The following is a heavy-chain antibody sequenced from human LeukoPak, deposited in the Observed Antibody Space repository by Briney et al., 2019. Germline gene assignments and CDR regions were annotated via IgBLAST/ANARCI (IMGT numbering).Heavy chain of an antibody. CDR1: GYTFTSYG. D-gene: IGHD6-13*01. CDR2: ISAYNGNT. V-gene: IGHV1-18*01. Sequence: GASVKVSCKASGYTFTSYGISWVRQAPGQGLEWMGWISAYNGNTNYAQKLQGRVTMTADTSTSTAYMELRSLRSDDTAVYYCARGSSSWYPTYYFDYWGQGTLVTVSS. J-gene: IGHJ4*02. CDR3: ARGSSSWYPTYYFDY.